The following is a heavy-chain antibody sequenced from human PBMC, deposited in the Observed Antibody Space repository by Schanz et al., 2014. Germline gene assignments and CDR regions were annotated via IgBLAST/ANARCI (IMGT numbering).Heavy chain of an antibody. V-gene: IGHV4-39*01. J-gene: IGHJ6*02. D-gene: IGHD5-12*01. CDR2: IYYSGST. CDR1: GGSISSSSYY. CDR3: ARAEINSGYARYYYGMDV. Sequence: QLQLQESGPGLVKPSETLSLTCTVSGGSISSSSYYWGWIRQPPGKGLEWIGSIYYSGSTYYNPTLKSRVTISVDTSKTQFSRKRSSVTAADTAVYYCARAEINSGYARYYYGMDVWGQGTTVTVSS.